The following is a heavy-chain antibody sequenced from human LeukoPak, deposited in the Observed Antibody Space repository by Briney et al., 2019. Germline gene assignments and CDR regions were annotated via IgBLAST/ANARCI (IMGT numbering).Heavy chain of an antibody. CDR1: GGSISSGSYY. CDR3: ARAGLRFLEWFLDY. CDR2: IYTSGST. Sequence: PSETLSLTCTVSGGSISSGSYYWSWIRQPAGEGLEWIGRIYTSGSTNYNPSLKSRVTMSVDTSKSQFSLKLSSVTAADTAVYYCARAGLRFLEWFLDYWGQGTLVTVSS. V-gene: IGHV4-61*02. D-gene: IGHD3-3*01. J-gene: IGHJ4*02.